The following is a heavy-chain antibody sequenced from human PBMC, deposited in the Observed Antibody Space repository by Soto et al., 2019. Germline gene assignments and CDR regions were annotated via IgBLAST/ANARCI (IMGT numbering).Heavy chain of an antibody. V-gene: IGHV1-24*01. J-gene: IGHJ5*02. D-gene: IGHD2-15*01. Sequence: RASVKVSCKVSGYTPTELSMHWVRQAPGKGLEWMGGFDPEDGETIYAQKFQGRVTMTEDTSTDTAYMELSSLRSEDTAVYYCATLGYCSGGSCYLNWFDPWGQGTLVTVSS. CDR3: ATLGYCSGGSCYLNWFDP. CDR1: GYTPTELS. CDR2: FDPEDGET.